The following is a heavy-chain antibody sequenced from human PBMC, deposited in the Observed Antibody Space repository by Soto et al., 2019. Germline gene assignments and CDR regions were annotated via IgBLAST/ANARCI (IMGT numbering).Heavy chain of an antibody. CDR2: IYYSGST. CDR3: ARDKVDIGASGTHYYYGMDV. V-gene: IGHV4-59*01. CDR1: GGSISNYY. J-gene: IGHJ6*02. D-gene: IGHD6-25*01. Sequence: QVQLQESGPGLVKPSETLSLTCTVSGGSISNYYWSWIRQPPGEGLEWIGYIYYSGSTNYNPSLKSRVTISVDTSKNQFSLKLSSVTAADTAVYYCARDKVDIGASGTHYYYGMDVWGQGTTVTVSS.